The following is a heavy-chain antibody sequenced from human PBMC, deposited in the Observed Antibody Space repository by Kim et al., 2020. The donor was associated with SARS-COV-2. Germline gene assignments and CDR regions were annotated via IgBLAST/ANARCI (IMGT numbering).Heavy chain of an antibody. Sequence: SETLSLTCTDSGGSIRTYFWNWIRQPPGKGLEYLGYIFHTGITNYNPSLKSRVTMSVDTSKSQFSLHLNSVTAADTAMYYCAGGAGATISYWGQGILVTVSS. CDR1: GGSIRTYF. D-gene: IGHD1-26*01. V-gene: IGHV4-59*13. CDR2: IFHTGIT. J-gene: IGHJ4*02. CDR3: AGGAGATISY.